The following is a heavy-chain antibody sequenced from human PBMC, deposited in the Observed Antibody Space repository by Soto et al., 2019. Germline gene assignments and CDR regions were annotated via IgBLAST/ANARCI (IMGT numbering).Heavy chain of an antibody. CDR3: ERGRWSTFDY. Sequence: HTLSLTCAVSGDSFSSSNIAWNWLRQSPWRGLEWLGRTYYRSKWYNEYAVSVRSRITINLDTSKNQFSLQLNSATPEDTAVYYCERGRWSTFDYWGQGAQVTVSS. J-gene: IGHJ4*02. CDR2: TYYRSKWYN. V-gene: IGHV6-1*01. CDR1: GDSFSSSNIA. D-gene: IGHD2-15*01.